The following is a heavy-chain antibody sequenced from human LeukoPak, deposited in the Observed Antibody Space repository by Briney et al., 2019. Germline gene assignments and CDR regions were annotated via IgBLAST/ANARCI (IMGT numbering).Heavy chain of an antibody. V-gene: IGHV3-9*01. J-gene: IGHJ2*01. D-gene: IGHD3-10*01. Sequence: GRSLRLPCAASGFIFDDYAMHWVRQAPGKGLGLVSGISWNSGSLAYADSVKGRFTISRGNAKNSLYLQMNSLRTEDTALYYCARGLGGDQGYFDLWGRGTLATVSS. CDR2: ISWNSGSL. CDR3: ARGLGGDQGYFDL. CDR1: GFIFDDYA.